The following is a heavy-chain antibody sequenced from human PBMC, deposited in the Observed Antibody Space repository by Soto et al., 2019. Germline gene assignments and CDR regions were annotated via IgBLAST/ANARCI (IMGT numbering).Heavy chain of an antibody. CDR2: LSGYNDKR. CDR1: GYTFYTFG. V-gene: IGHV1-18*01. CDR3: APGWGKYYGANDY. Sequence: QIHLVQSGAEVKRPGASVRVSCKASGYTFYTFGITWVRQAPGQGLEWMGCLSGYNDKRDYSRRLQGRLTLTAEPPTETSYMERTSLTSAATAVYSCAPGWGKYYGANDYWGQGTLGTVPS. D-gene: IGHD3-16*01. J-gene: IGHJ4*02.